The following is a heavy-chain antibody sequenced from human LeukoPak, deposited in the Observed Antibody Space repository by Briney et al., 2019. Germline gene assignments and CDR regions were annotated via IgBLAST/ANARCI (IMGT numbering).Heavy chain of an antibody. V-gene: IGHV3-30*18. CDR1: GFTFSNYG. CDR2: ITYDGGSE. CDR3: AKRGDGGHKSLEY. D-gene: IGHD3-16*01. J-gene: IGHJ4*02. Sequence: GTSLRLPCVASGFTFSNYGMHWARQAPGKGLEWVATITYDGGSEYYADSVKDRFTVSRDNSKNTLYLQMSSLKTEDTAVYYCAKRGDGGHKSLEYWGQGTLVIVSS.